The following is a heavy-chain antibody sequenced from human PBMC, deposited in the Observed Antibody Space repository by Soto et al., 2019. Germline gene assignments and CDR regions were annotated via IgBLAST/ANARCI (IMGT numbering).Heavy chain of an antibody. CDR1: GYSLSSGYY. CDR2: IYHSGST. Sequence: PSETLSLTCAVSGYSLSSGYYWGWIRQPPGKGLKWIGSIYHSGSTYYNPSLKSRVTISVDRSKNQFSLKLSSVTAADTAVYYCARGYDYCDSSGRGNWFDPWGQGTLVTVSS. CDR3: ARGYDYCDSSGRGNWFDP. J-gene: IGHJ5*02. V-gene: IGHV4-38-2*01. D-gene: IGHD3-22*01.